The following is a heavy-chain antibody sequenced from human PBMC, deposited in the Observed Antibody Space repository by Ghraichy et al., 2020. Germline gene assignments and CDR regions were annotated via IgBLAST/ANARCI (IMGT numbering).Heavy chain of an antibody. CDR2: INHSGST. CDR1: GGSFSGYY. V-gene: IGHV4-34*01. CDR3: ARRGLAAPYSSSWRTPYDY. Sequence: ETLSLTCAVYGGSFSGYYWSWIRQPPGKGLEWIGEINHSGSTNYNPFLKSRVTISVDTSKNQFSLKLSSVTAADTAVYYCARRGLAAPYSSSWRTPYDYWGQGTLVTVSS. D-gene: IGHD6-6*01. J-gene: IGHJ4*02.